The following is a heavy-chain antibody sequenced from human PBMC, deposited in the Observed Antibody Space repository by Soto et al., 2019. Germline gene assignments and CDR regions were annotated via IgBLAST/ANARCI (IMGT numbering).Heavy chain of an antibody. CDR3: ARQITSKGPGAFDI. Sequence: SETLSLTCTVSGGSISSGGYYWSWIRQHPGKGLEWIGYIYYSGSTYYNPSLKSRVTISVDTSKNQFSLKLSSVTAADTAVYYCARQITSKGPGAFDIWGHGTMVTVSS. CDR2: IYYSGST. V-gene: IGHV4-31*03. CDR1: GGSISSGGYY. D-gene: IGHD1-1*01. J-gene: IGHJ3*02.